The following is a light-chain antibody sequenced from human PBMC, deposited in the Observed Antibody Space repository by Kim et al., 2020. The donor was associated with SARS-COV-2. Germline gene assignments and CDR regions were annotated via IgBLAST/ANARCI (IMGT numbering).Light chain of an antibody. CDR2: ESS. Sequence: DIQMTQSPSTLSASVGDRVTISCRASQSISSWLAWYQQKPGKAPNLLICESSSLESGVPSRFSGSGSGTEFTLTISSLQPDDFATYYCQQYNSYPLTFGGGTKVDIK. V-gene: IGKV1-5*03. J-gene: IGKJ4*01. CDR3: QQYNSYPLT. CDR1: QSISSW.